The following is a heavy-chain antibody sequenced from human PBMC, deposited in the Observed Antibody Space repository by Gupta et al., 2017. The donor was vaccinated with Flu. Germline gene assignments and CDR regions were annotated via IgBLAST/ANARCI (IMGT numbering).Heavy chain of an antibody. D-gene: IGHD3-22*01. J-gene: IGHJ4*02. V-gene: IGHV3-23*01. CDR3: AKELLTFLYYYDSSGYYY. Sequence: EVQLLESGGGLVKPGGSLRLSCAASGFTFSSYAMSWVRQAPGKGLEWVSAISGSGGSTDYADSVKGRFTISRDNSKNTLYLQMNSLRAEDTAVYYCAKELLTFLYYYDSSGYYYWGQGTLVTVSS. CDR2: ISGSGGST. CDR1: GFTFSSYA.